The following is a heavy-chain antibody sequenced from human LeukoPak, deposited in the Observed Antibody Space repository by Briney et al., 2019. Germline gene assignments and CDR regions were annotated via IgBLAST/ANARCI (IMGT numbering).Heavy chain of an antibody. Sequence: GESLKISCKGSGYSFTSYWIGWVPQIPGKGLEWMGLIYPGDSDPRYSPSFQGQVTISADKSISTAYLQLSSLKASDTAMYYCARGLFETYYFDYWGQGTLVTVSS. CDR3: ARGLFETYYFDY. CDR1: GYSFTSYW. CDR2: IYPGDSDP. V-gene: IGHV5-51*01. J-gene: IGHJ4*02. D-gene: IGHD3-16*01.